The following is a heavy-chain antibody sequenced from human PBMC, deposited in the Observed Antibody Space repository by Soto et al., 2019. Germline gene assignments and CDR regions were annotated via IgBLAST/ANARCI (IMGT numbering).Heavy chain of an antibody. V-gene: IGHV5-51*01. CDR3: ARLLSYYYDSSGTQGGMDV. D-gene: IGHD3-22*01. J-gene: IGHJ6*02. CDR2: IYPGDSDT. Sequence: GESLKISCQSSGYTFSNFWIGWVRQLPGKGLEWMGIIYPGDSDTRYSPSFQGQVTISADKSISTAYLQWSSLKASDTAMYYCARLLSYYYDSSGTQGGMDVWGQGTTVTVSS. CDR1: GYTFSNFW.